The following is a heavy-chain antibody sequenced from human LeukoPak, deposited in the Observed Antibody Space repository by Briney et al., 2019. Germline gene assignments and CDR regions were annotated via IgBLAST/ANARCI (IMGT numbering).Heavy chain of an antibody. D-gene: IGHD6-13*01. CDR1: GGTFSSYA. J-gene: IGHJ6*02. CDR3: ARWYSSSWTRVLSGGGMDV. Sequence: GASVKVSCKASGGTFSSYAISWVRQAPGQGLEWMGRIIPILGIANYAQKFQGRVTITADKSTSTAYMELSRLRSDDTAVYYCARWYSSSWTRVLSGGGMDVWGQGTTVTVSS. CDR2: IIPILGIA. V-gene: IGHV1-69*04.